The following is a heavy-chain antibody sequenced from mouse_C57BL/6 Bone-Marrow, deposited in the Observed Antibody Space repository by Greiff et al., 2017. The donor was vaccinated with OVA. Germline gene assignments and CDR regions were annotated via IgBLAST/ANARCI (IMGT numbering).Heavy chain of an antibody. Sequence: EVQLQESGPGLVKPSQSLSLTCSVTGYSITNGYYWNWIRQFPGNKLEWMGYISYDGSNNYNPSLKNRISITRDTSKNQFFLKLNSVTTEDTATYYCARALVYDGYYGTHWYFDVWGTGTTVTVSS. CDR2: ISYDGSN. J-gene: IGHJ1*03. D-gene: IGHD2-3*01. CDR1: GYSITNGYY. V-gene: IGHV3-6*01. CDR3: ARALVYDGYYGTHWYFDV.